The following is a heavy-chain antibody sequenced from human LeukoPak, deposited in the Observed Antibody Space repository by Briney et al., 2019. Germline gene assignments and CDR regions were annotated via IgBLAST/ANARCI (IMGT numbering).Heavy chain of an antibody. D-gene: IGHD3-22*01. J-gene: IGHJ4*02. Sequence: GGSLRLPCAASGFTFSTSWMSWVRQVPGKGLEWVANIKKDGSETYYVDSVKGRFTISRDNAKNTLYLQVNSLRAEDTAVYFCARGTNYYDSTGMSDWGQGTLVTVSS. CDR3: ARGTNYYDSTGMSD. CDR2: IKKDGSET. V-gene: IGHV3-7*01. CDR1: GFTFSTSW.